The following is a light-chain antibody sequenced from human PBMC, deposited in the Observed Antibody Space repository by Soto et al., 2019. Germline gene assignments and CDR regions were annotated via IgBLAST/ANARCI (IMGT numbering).Light chain of an antibody. CDR3: QQFSNWPPGNT. V-gene: IGKV3-15*01. CDR2: GTS. Sequence: ELVMTQSPATLSVSPGERATLSCRASQSFSSNVAWYQQKPGQAPRLLIYGTSTRVTGIPARFSGSGSGTEFTLTISSLQSEHFAVYHCQQFSNWPPGNTFGGGTKVDIK. CDR1: QSFSSN. J-gene: IGKJ4*01.